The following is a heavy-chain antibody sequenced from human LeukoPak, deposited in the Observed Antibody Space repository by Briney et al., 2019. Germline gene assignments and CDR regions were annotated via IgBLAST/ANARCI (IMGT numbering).Heavy chain of an antibody. V-gene: IGHV4-61*05. CDR3: ARGKDTMSS. J-gene: IGHJ5*02. CDR2: IYYSGST. D-gene: IGHD3-22*01. Sequence: PSETLSLTCTVSGGSISSSSYYWGWVRQPPGKGLEWIGYIYYSGSTNYNPSLKSRVTISVDTSKNQFSLKLSSVTAADTAVYYCARGKDTMSSWGQGTLVTVSS. CDR1: GGSISSSSYY.